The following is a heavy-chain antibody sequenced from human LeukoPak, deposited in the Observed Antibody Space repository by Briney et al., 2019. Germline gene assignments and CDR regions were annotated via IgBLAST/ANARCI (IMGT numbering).Heavy chain of an antibody. CDR2: INPNSGGT. CDR1: GYTFTGYY. J-gene: IGHJ4*02. V-gene: IGHV1-2*02. D-gene: IGHD6-6*01. Sequence: ASVKVSCKASGYTFTGYYMHWVRQAPGQGLEWMGWINPNSGGTNYAQRFQGRVTMTRDTSISTAYMELSRLRSDDTAVYYCARGGIAARRNYFDYWGQGTLVTVSS. CDR3: ARGGIAARRNYFDY.